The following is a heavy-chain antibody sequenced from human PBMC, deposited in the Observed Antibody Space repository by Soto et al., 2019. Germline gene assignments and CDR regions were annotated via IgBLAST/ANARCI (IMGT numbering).Heavy chain of an antibody. D-gene: IGHD3-22*01. CDR2: IIPIFGTA. Sequence: QVQLVQSGAEVKKPGSSVKVSCKASGGTFSSYAISWVRQAPGQGLEWMGGIIPIFGTANYAQKFQGRVTITADESTSTAYMELSSLRSEDTAVYYCARVLYFYDSSGFTGFDYWGQGTLVTVSS. V-gene: IGHV1-69*01. J-gene: IGHJ4*02. CDR1: GGTFSSYA. CDR3: ARVLYFYDSSGFTGFDY.